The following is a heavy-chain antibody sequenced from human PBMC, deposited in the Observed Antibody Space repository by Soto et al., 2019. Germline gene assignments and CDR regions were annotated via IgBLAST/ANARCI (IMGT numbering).Heavy chain of an antibody. J-gene: IGHJ4*02. V-gene: IGHV4-31*03. CDR2: IYYSGST. CDR3: ARGVVPASLDY. CDR1: GGSISSGGYY. Sequence: SEALSLTCTVSGGSISSGGYYWSWIRQHPGKGLEWIGYIYYSGSTYYNPSLKSRVTISVDTSKNQFSLKLSSVTAADTAVYYCARGVVPASLDYWGQGTLVTVS. D-gene: IGHD2-2*01.